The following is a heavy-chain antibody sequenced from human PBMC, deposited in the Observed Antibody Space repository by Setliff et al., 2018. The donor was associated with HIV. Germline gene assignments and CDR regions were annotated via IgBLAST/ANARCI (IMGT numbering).Heavy chain of an antibody. V-gene: IGHV1-69-2*01. CDR3: ARELGTGWYDP. Sequence: ASVKVSCKTSGYFFSEFYIHWVKQAPGKGLEWVGRVNPEDGETMYAEKFQGRVTTDFSANSAYMEMTSLTSDDTAVYYCARELGTGWYDPWGQGTLVTVSS. CDR1: GYFFSEFY. CDR2: VNPEDGET. D-gene: IGHD2-21*02. J-gene: IGHJ5*02.